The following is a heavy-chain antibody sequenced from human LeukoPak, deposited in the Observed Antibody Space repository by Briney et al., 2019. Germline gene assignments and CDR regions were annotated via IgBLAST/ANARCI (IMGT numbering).Heavy chain of an antibody. Sequence: PGGSLRHSCAASGFTFSSYGMHWVRQAPGKGLEWVAVIWYDGSNKYYADSVKGRFTISRDNSKNTLYLQMNSLRAEDTAVYYCARRYCSGGSCYSFRGDWFDPWGQGTLVTVSS. V-gene: IGHV3-33*01. CDR1: GFTFSSYG. CDR3: ARRYCSGGSCYSFRGDWFDP. D-gene: IGHD2-15*01. J-gene: IGHJ5*02. CDR2: IWYDGSNK.